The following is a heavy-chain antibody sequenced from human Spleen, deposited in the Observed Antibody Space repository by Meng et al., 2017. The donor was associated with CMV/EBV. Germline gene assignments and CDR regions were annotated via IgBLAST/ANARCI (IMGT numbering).Heavy chain of an antibody. V-gene: IGHV3-9*01. CDR3: VKDLHGVSFYAFDI. J-gene: IGHJ3*02. D-gene: IGHD1-26*01. CDR2: ISWNSGSI. Sequence: SLKISCAASGFTFDDYAMHWVRQAPGKGLEWVSGISWNSGSIAYADSVKGRFTISRDNAKNSLYLQMSRLRAEDTALYYCVKDLHGVSFYAFDIWGQGTMVTVSS. CDR1: GFTFDDYA.